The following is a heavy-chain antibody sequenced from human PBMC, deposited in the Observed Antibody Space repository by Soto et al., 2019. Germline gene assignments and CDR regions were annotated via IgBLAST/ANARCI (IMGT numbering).Heavy chain of an antibody. CDR3: AREGGIVGATAADY. CDR1: GGSISSGGYY. D-gene: IGHD1-26*01. J-gene: IGHJ4*02. CDR2: IDYSGST. Sequence: QVQLQESGPGLVKPSQTLSLTCTVSGGSISSGGYYWSWIRQHPGKGLEWIGYIDYSGSTYYNPSLKSRVTISVDTSKNQFSLKLSSVTAADTAVFYCAREGGIVGATAADYWGQGTLVTVSS. V-gene: IGHV4-31*03.